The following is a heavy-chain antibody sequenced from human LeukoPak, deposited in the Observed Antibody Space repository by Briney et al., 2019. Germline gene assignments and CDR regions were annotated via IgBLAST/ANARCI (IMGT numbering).Heavy chain of an antibody. CDR2: ISYDGGNN. CDR3: ARDRYGDYNFDY. Sequence: GGSLRLSCAAPGFTFSNYAMHWVRQAPGKGLEWVAIISYDGGNNYFADSVKGRFTISRDNSKNTLYLQMNSLRAEDTAVYYCARDRYGDYNFDYWGQGTLVTVSS. V-gene: IGHV3-30-3*01. CDR1: GFTFSNYA. D-gene: IGHD4-17*01. J-gene: IGHJ4*02.